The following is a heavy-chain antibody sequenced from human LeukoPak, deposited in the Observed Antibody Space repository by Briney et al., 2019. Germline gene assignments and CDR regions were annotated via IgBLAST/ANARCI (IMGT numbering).Heavy chain of an antibody. CDR1: GGSISSYY. J-gene: IGHJ5*02. V-gene: IGHV4-59*01. CDR3: ARAYCSSTSCYTEGWFDP. Sequence: SETLSLTCTVSGGSISSYYWSWIRQPPGKGLEWIGYIYHSGSTNYNASLKSRVTISVDTSKKQFSLKLSSVTAADTAVYYCARAYCSSTSCYTEGWFDPWGQGTLVTVSS. D-gene: IGHD2-2*02. CDR2: IYHSGST.